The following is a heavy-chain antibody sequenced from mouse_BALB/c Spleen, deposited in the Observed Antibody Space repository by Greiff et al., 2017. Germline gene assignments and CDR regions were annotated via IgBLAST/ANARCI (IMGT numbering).Heavy chain of an antibody. CDR2: ISSGGSYT. Sequence: EVQVVESGGDLVKPGGSLKLSCAASGFTFSSYGMSWVRQTPDKRLEWVATISSGGSYTYYPDSVKGRFTISRDNAKNTLYLQMSSLKSEDTAMYYCARHDGYVYYYATDYWGQGTSVTVSS. D-gene: IGHD2-3*01. CDR1: GFTFSSYG. J-gene: IGHJ4*01. CDR3: ARHDGYVYYYATDY. V-gene: IGHV5-6*01.